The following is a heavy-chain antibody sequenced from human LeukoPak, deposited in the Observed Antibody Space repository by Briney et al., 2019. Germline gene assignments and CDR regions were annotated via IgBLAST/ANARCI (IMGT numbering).Heavy chain of an antibody. Sequence: PGGSLRLSCVASGFTFSTYAIHWVRQAPGKGLEWVAVVSKDGNTKYYADFVKGRFTISRDNSKNTVYLQMNSLRTEDTSVYYCARGIQPPKYYGSGSDTFDIWGQGTMVTVSS. V-gene: IGHV3-30*04. J-gene: IGHJ3*02. D-gene: IGHD3-10*01. CDR3: ARGIQPPKYYGSGSDTFDI. CDR1: GFTFSTYA. CDR2: VSKDGNTK.